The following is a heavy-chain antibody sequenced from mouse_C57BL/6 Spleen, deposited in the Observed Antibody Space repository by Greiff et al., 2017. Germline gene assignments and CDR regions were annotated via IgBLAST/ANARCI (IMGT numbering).Heavy chain of an antibody. Sequence: QVTLKESGPGILQSSQTLSLTCSFSGFSLSTSGMGVSWIRQPSGKGLEWLAHIYWDDDKRYNPSLKSRLTISKDTSRNQVFLKITSVDTADTATYYCARSKGLRSWFAYWGQGTLVTVSA. V-gene: IGHV8-12*01. CDR2: IYWDDDK. CDR1: GFSLSTSGMG. D-gene: IGHD2-4*01. J-gene: IGHJ3*01. CDR3: ARSKGLRSWFAY.